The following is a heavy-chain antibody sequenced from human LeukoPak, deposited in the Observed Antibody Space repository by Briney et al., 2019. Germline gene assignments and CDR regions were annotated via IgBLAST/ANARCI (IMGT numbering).Heavy chain of an antibody. CDR2: ISAYNGNT. J-gene: IGHJ6*03. Sequence: ASVKVSCKASGYTFTSYGISWVRQAPGQGLEWMGWISAYNGNTNYAQKLQGRVTITTDTSTSTAYMELRSLRSDDTAVYYCARDRAGPYYMDVWGKGTTVTVSS. CDR3: ARDRAGPYYMDV. CDR1: GYTFTSYG. V-gene: IGHV1-18*01.